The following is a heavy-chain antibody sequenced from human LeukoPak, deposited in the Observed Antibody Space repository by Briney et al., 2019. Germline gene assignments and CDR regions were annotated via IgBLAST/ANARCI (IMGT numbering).Heavy chain of an antibody. Sequence: SETLSLTCNVSGGSISNYYWTWIRQPAGKGLEWIGPIYSSGTTTYNPSLKSRVAMSVDTSRNQFSLKLSSVTAADTAVYYCARVSPIAVAGSSYYYAMDVWGQGTTVTVSS. CDR2: IYSSGTT. CDR3: ARVSPIAVAGSSYYYAMDV. V-gene: IGHV4-4*07. D-gene: IGHD6-19*01. CDR1: GGSISNYY. J-gene: IGHJ6*02.